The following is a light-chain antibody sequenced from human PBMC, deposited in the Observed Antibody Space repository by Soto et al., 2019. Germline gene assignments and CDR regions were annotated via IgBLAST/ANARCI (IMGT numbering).Light chain of an antibody. V-gene: IGKV3-15*01. CDR3: QQYNNWPGT. Sequence: EIVMTQSPATLSVSPGERATLSCRASQSVRSSFLAWYQHKPGQAPRLLIYGASSRATGIPTRFSGSGSGTEFTLTIDSLQSEDFAIYFCQQYNNWPGTFGGGTKVVIK. J-gene: IGKJ4*01. CDR2: GAS. CDR1: QSVRSSF.